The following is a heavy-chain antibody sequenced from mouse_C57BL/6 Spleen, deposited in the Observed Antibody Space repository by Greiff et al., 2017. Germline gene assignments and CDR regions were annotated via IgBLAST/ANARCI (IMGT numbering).Heavy chain of an antibody. CDR2: IDPSDSYT. J-gene: IGHJ2*01. V-gene: IGHV1-59*01. D-gene: IGHD2-5*01. Sequence: QVQLQQSGAELVRPGTSVKLSCKASGYTFTSYWMHWVKQRPGQGLEWIGVIDPSDSYTNYNQKFKGKSTLTVDKSSSTAYMQLSSLTSEDSAVYYCARSRSNYEGYFDYWGQGTTLTVSS. CDR3: ARSRSNYEGYFDY. CDR1: GYTFTSYW.